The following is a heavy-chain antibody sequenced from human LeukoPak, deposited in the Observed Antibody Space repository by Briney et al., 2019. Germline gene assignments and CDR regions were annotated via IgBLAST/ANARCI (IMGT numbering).Heavy chain of an antibody. CDR2: ISASGIST. D-gene: IGHD3-22*01. J-gene: IGHJ5*02. CDR1: GVTFSSYA. V-gene: IGHV3-23*01. Sequence: GGSLRLSCAASGVTFSSYAMSWVRQAPRKGLEWVSTISASGISTYYADSVKGRFTISRDNSKNTLYLQMNSLRAEDTAVYYCAKSSSGTDNPVGFDPWGQGTLVTVSS. CDR3: AKSSSGTDNPVGFDP.